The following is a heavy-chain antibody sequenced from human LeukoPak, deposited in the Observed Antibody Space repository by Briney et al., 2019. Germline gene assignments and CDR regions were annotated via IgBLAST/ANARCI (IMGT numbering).Heavy chain of an antibody. J-gene: IGHJ4*02. D-gene: IGHD4-17*01. V-gene: IGHV3-23*01. CDR2: ISGSGGGT. Sequence: GGSLRLSCAASGFTFSSYAMSWVRQAPGKGLEWVSAISGSGGGTYYADSVKDRFTISRENSKSTLYLQMNNLRADDTAVYYCANEIRPNDYWGQGTLVTVSS. CDR3: ANEIRPNDY. CDR1: GFTFSSYA.